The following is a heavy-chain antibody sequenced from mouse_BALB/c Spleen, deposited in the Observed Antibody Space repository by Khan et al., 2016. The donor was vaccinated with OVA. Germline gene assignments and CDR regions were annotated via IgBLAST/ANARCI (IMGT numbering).Heavy chain of an antibody. CDR2: ISSTGST. V-gene: IGHV3-2*02. D-gene: IGHD2-14*01. CDR1: GYSITSEYA. J-gene: IGHJ4*01. CDR3: ARSLYYSYGYALDC. Sequence: VQLKESGPGLVKPSQSLSLTCTVTGYSITSEYAWNWIRQFPGNKLEWMGYISSTGSTSYNPSLKSRISITRDTSKNQFFLQLKSVTTEDTATYYCARSLYYSYGYALDCWGRGTSVTVSS.